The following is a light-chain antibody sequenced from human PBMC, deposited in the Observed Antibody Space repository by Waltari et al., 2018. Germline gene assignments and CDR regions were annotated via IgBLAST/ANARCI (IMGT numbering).Light chain of an antibody. CDR1: SGHSTNI. Sequence: QLVLTQSPSASASLGASVKLTCTLSSGHSTNIIAWLQQHPEKGPRYLMNVNSDGSHNKGVGIPDRFSGSSSGAERYLTISNLQSEDEADYYCQTGGHGTWVFGGGTRLTVL. J-gene: IGLJ3*02. CDR3: QTGGHGTWV. V-gene: IGLV4-69*01. CDR2: VNSDGSH.